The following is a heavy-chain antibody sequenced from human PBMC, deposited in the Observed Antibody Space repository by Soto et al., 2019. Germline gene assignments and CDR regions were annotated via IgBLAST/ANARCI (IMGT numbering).Heavy chain of an antibody. CDR1: GYTFTSYY. J-gene: IGHJ6*02. CDR3: ARDKKGYSYGYYYYYGMDV. Sequence: ASVKVSCKASGYTFTSYYMHWVRQAPGQGLEWMGIINPSGGSTSYAQKFQGRVTMTRDTSTSTVYMELSSPRPEDTAVYYCARDKKGYSYGYYYYYGMDVWGQGTTVTVSS. V-gene: IGHV1-46*01. CDR2: INPSGGST. D-gene: IGHD5-18*01.